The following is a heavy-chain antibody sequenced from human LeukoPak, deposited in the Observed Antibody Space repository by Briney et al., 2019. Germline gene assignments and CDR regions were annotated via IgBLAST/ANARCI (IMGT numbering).Heavy chain of an antibody. CDR2: IYYSGST. CDR3: ARGRNIGDY. CDR1: GGSISSSY. Sequence: SETLSLTCTVSGGSISSSYWSWIRRPPGKRLEWIGNIYYSGSTNYNPFFKSRVTISVDTSKNQFSLKLSSVTAADTAVYYCARGRNIGDYWGQGTQVAVSS. D-gene: IGHD5-12*01. J-gene: IGHJ4*02. V-gene: IGHV4-59*01.